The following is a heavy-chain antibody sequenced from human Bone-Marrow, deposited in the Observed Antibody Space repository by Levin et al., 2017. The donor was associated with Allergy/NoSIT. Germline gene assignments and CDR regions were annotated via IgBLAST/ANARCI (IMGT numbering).Heavy chain of an antibody. CDR1: GFTFSNAW. CDR3: TTDRYCSGGSCYPFP. CDR2: IKSKTDGGTT. Sequence: GESLKISCAASGFTFSNAWMSWVRQAPGKGLEWVGRIKSKTDGGTTDYAAPVKGRFTISRDDSKNTLYLQMNSLKTEDTAVYYCTTDRYCSGGSCYPFPWGQGTLVTVSS. V-gene: IGHV3-15*01. D-gene: IGHD2-15*01. J-gene: IGHJ5*02.